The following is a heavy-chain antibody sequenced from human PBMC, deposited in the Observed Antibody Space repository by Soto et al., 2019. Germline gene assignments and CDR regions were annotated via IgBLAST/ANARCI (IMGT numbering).Heavy chain of an antibody. CDR1: GYTFTSYG. Sequence: QVQLVHSGAEVKKPGASVKVSCKASGYTFTSYGFSWVRQAPVQGLEWMGWISAYNGNTNYAQQVQGRVTMTTDTCPRTAYMELRSLRSDDTAVSYCAFFSIAAADPYGMDVWGQGTTGTVSS. D-gene: IGHD6-13*01. V-gene: IGHV1-18*01. CDR3: AFFSIAAADPYGMDV. J-gene: IGHJ6*02. CDR2: ISAYNGNT.